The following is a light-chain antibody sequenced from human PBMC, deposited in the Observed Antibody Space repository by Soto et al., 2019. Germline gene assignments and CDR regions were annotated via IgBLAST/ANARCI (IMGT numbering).Light chain of an antibody. CDR1: QSISSW. CDR3: QQYNMWPNT. Sequence: DIQMTQSPSTLSASVGDRVTTTCRASQSISSWLAWYQQKPGKAPKLLIYDASSLESGVPSRFSGSGSGTEFTLTISSLQSEDFAVYFCQQYNMWPNTFGQGTRLEIK. J-gene: IGKJ5*01. CDR2: DAS. V-gene: IGKV1-5*01.